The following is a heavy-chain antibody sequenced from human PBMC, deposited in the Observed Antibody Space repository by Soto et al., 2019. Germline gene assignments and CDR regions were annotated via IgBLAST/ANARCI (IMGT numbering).Heavy chain of an antibody. CDR3: AAYDSEGYFEY. CDR2: IYFSGST. D-gene: IGHD3-9*01. J-gene: IGHJ4*02. V-gene: IGHV4-59*01. CDR1: GVSITNFH. Sequence: SETLSLTCTVSGVSITNFHWSWIRQPPGKGLEWIGYIYFSGSTNYNPSLKSRVTMSIDTSTNEFSLELISVTAADTAAYYCAAYDSEGYFEYWGQGALVTLSS.